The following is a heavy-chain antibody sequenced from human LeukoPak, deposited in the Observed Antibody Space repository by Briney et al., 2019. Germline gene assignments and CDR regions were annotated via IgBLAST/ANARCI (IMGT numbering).Heavy chain of an antibody. Sequence: SETLSLTCTVSDGSISSYYWSWVRQPPGKGLEWIGYIYYSGNTDYNPSLKSRVTISVDTSKNQFSLKLSSVTAADTAVYHCARSPTPDHCDYWGQGTLVTVSS. V-gene: IGHV4-59*08. CDR3: ARSPTPDHCDY. CDR1: DGSISSYY. CDR2: IYYSGNT. J-gene: IGHJ4*02.